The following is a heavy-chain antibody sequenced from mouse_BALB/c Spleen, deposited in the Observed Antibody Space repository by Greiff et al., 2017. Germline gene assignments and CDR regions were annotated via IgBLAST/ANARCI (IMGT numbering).Heavy chain of an antibody. Sequence: EVQGVESGGGLVQPGGSRKLSCAASGFTFSSFGMHWVRQAPEKGLEWVAYISSGSSTIYYADTVKGRFTISRDNPKNTLFLQMTSLRSEDTAMYYCARREGGYDVAWFAYWGQGTLVTVSA. CDR3: ARREGGYDVAWFAY. CDR1: GFTFSSFG. D-gene: IGHD2-2*01. J-gene: IGHJ3*01. V-gene: IGHV5-17*02. CDR2: ISSGSSTI.